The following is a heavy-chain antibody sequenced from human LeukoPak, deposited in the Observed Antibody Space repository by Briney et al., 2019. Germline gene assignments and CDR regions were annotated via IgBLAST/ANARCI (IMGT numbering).Heavy chain of an antibody. Sequence: GGSLTLSCGASGFTFSTYAMSWVRQAPGKGLEWVSGISGTGYSTYYADSVKGRFTISRDKSKNTLYLQMNSLRADDTAVYYCAKERCSGGSCSTTPDYWGQGTLVTVSS. D-gene: IGHD2-15*01. CDR3: AKERCSGGSCSTTPDY. V-gene: IGHV3-23*01. J-gene: IGHJ4*02. CDR2: ISGTGYST. CDR1: GFTFSTYA.